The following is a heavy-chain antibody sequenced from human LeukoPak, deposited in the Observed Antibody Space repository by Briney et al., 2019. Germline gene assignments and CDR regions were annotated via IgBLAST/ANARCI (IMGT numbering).Heavy chain of an antibody. J-gene: IGHJ3*02. CDR3: ARDRSPPQYSGSHGGAFDI. CDR1: GYTFTSYY. V-gene: IGHV1-46*01. Sequence: GASVKVSCKASGYTFTSYYMHWVRQARGQGLEWMGIINPSGGSTSYAQKFQGRVTMTRDTSTSTVYMELSSLRSEDTAVYYCARDRSPPQYSGSHGGAFDIWGQGTMVTVSS. D-gene: IGHD1-26*01. CDR2: INPSGGST.